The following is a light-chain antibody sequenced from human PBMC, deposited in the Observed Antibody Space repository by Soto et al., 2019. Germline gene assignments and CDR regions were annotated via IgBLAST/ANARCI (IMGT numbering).Light chain of an antibody. CDR3: QQYYDTPYT. J-gene: IGKJ2*01. CDR1: QTVVYSTSSQSY. Sequence: DIVLTQSPDSLAVSLGERAAINCKSSQTVVYSTSSQSYLAWYQQKPGQPPKLLIYWASTRESGVPDRFIGSGSGTDFPLTINNLQAEDVAVYYCQQYYDTPYTFGQGTKLVMK. CDR2: WAS. V-gene: IGKV4-1*01.